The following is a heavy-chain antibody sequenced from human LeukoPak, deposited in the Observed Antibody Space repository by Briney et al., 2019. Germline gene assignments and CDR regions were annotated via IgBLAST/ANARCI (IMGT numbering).Heavy chain of an antibody. J-gene: IGHJ4*02. D-gene: IGHD5-18*01. CDR2: IYYSGST. CDR3: ARDKQPGDY. CDR1: GGSISGYY. Sequence: PSETLSLTCTVSGGSISGYYWGWIRQPPGKGLEWIGYIYYSGSTTHNPSLKSRVTMSVDTPKNQFSLKLSSVTAADTAVYYCARDKQPGDYWGRGTLVIVSS. V-gene: IGHV4-59*01.